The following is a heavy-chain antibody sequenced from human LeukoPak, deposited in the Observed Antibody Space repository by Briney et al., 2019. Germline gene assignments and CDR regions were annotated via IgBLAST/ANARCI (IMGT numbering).Heavy chain of an antibody. D-gene: IGHD3-10*01. CDR2: ISSSSSYT. CDR1: GFTFSDYY. V-gene: IGHV3-11*06. CDR3: ARDHGDPYYYGMDV. J-gene: IGHJ6*04. Sequence: GGSLRLSCAASGFTFSDYYMSWIRQAPGKGLEWVSYISSSSSYTNYADSVKGRFTISRDNAKNSLYLQMNSLRAENTAVYYCARDHGDPYYYGMDVWGKGTTVTVSS.